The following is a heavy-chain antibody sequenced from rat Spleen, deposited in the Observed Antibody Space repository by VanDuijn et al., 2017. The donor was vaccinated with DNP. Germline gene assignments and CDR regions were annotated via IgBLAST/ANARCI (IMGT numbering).Heavy chain of an antibody. CDR1: GFTSSDYY. D-gene: IGHD1-12*03. J-gene: IGHJ2*01. CDR2: ITNEGSST. CDR3: ARAGGYLFDY. Sequence: EVQLVESGGGLVQPGRSLRLSCAASGFTSSDYYMAWVRQAPKKGLEWVASITNEGSSTYFGDSVKGRFTISRDNAKSTLYLQMNSLRSEDMATYYGARAGGYLFDYWGRGVMVTVSS. V-gene: IGHV5-22*01.